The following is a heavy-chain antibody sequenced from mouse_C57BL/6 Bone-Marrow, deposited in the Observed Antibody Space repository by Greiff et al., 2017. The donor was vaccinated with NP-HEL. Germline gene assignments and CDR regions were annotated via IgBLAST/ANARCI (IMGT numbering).Heavy chain of an antibody. Sequence: EVKLQQSGPELVKPGASVKISCKASGYTFTDYYMNWVKQSHGKSLEWIGDINPNNGGTSYNQKFKGKATLTVDKSSSTAYMELRSLTSEDSAVYYCARCYYGSSYYAMDYWGQGTSVTASS. V-gene: IGHV1-26*01. CDR3: ARCYYGSSYYAMDY. CDR2: INPNNGGT. CDR1: GYTFTDYY. J-gene: IGHJ4*01. D-gene: IGHD1-1*01.